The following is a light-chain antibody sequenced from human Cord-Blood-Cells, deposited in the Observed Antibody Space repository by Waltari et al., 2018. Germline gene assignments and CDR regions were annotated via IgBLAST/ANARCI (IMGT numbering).Light chain of an antibody. V-gene: IGKV1-6*01. J-gene: IGKJ4*01. CDR3: LQDYNYPLT. CDR1: QGIRND. CDR2: AAS. Sequence: AIQMTQSPSSLSASVGDRVTITCRASQGIRNDLGCYQQKPRKAPKLLIYAASSLQSGVPSRFSGSGSGTDFTLTISSQQPEDFATYYCLQDYNYPLTFGGGTKVEIK.